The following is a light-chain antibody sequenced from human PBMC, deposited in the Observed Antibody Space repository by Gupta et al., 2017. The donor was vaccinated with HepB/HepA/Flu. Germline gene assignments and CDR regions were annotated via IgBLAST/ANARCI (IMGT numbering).Light chain of an antibody. J-gene: IGLJ2*01. CDR2: EVD. CDR3: TSYAGKNTVI. V-gene: IGLV2-8*01. Sequence: QSALTQPPSASGSLGQSVTISCTGSSRDVGGYEFVSWNQQHPGKAPKIMIYEVDKRPSGVPHRVSGSKSGNTASLTVSGLQADDEADYYCTSYAGKNTVIFGGGTTLTVL. CDR1: SRDVGGYEF.